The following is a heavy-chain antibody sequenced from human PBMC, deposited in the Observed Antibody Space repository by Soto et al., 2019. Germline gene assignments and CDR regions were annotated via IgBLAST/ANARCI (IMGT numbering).Heavy chain of an antibody. J-gene: IGHJ6*02. V-gene: IGHV4-30-4*02. CDR2: IYYSGST. Sequence: PSETLSLTCTVSGGSISSGDYYWSWLRQPPGKGLEWIGYIYYSGSTYYNPSLKSRVTISVDTSKNQFSLKLSSVTAADTAVYYCARYKSNYYYGMDVWGQGTTVTVSS. D-gene: IGHD1-20*01. CDR3: ARYKSNYYYGMDV. CDR1: GGSISSGDYY.